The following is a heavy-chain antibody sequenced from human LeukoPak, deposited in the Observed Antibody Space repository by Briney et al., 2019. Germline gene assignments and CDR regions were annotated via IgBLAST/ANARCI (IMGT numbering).Heavy chain of an antibody. D-gene: IGHD2/OR15-2a*01. J-gene: IGHJ3*01. Sequence: GGSLRLSCEASGLSLSGSWMHWVRQAPGKGLMWVSQSKYDGSTKSYAASVRGRFTISRDNAKNTLYLHMDSLRAEDTAVYYCARSDYFHNWGQGTMVVVSA. V-gene: IGHV3-74*01. CDR2: SKYDGSTK. CDR1: GLSLSGSW. CDR3: ARSDYFHN.